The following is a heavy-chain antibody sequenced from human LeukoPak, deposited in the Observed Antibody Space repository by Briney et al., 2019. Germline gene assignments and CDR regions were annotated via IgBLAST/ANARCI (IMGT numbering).Heavy chain of an antibody. CDR2: FYPEDGET. Sequence: ASVKVSCKVSGYTLTELSMHWVRQAPGKGLEWMGGFYPEDGETIYAQKFQGRVTMTEDTSTDTAYMELSSLRSEDTAVYYCARGDPGYCSSTSCYLHYYGMDVWGQGTTVTVSS. V-gene: IGHV1-24*01. CDR3: ARGDPGYCSSTSCYLHYYGMDV. D-gene: IGHD2-2*01. CDR1: GYTLTELS. J-gene: IGHJ6*02.